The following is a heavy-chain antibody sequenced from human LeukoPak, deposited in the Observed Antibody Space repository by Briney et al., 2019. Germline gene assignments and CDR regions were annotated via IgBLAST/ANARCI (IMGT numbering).Heavy chain of an antibody. CDR3: AGANQFDF. Sequence: SGGSLRLSCAASGFTFSSYWMGWVRQAPGRGLEWVANIKGDGSEEYYVDSVKGLFTISRDNAKNSLYLHMNSLRAEDTAVYYCAGANQFDFWGQGTLVAVSS. D-gene: IGHD1-14*01. CDR1: GFTFSSYW. J-gene: IGHJ4*02. V-gene: IGHV3-7*05. CDR2: IKGDGSEE.